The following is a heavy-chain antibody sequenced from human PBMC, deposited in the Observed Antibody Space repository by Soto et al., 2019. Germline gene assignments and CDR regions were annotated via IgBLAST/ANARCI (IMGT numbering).Heavy chain of an antibody. D-gene: IGHD5-18*01. V-gene: IGHV1-69*01. J-gene: IGHJ4*02. CDR2: IIPIFGTA. CDR3: ASSHTAMVIVSPLGY. Sequence: QVQLVQSGAEVKKPGSSLKVSCKASGGTFSSYAISWVRQAPGQGLEWMGGIIPIFGTANYAQKFQGRVTITADESTSTAYMELSSLRSEDTAVYYCASSHTAMVIVSPLGYWGQGTLVTVSS. CDR1: GGTFSSYA.